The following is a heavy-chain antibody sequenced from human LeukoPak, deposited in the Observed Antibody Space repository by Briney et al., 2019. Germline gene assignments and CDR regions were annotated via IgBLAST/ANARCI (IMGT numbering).Heavy chain of an antibody. D-gene: IGHD2-8*01. CDR2: ISAYNGNT. J-gene: IGHJ3*02. CDR3: AGGTTNTKGAFDM. CDR1: GYTFTSYG. V-gene: IGHV1-18*01. Sequence: GASVKVSCKASGYTFTSYGISWVRQAPGQGLEWMGWISAYNGNTNYAQKLQGRVTMTTDTSTSTVYMELSSLRSEDTAVYYCAGGTTNTKGAFDMWGQGTMVTVSS.